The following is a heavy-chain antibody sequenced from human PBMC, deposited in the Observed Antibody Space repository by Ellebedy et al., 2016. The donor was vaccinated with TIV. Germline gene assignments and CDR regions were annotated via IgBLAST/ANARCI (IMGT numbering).Heavy chain of an antibody. V-gene: IGHV4-61*01. D-gene: IGHD4-23*01. CDR3: ARDRLETTVVTHEVYYYYMDV. CDR1: GGSVSSGSYY. CDR2: IYYSGST. Sequence: GSLRLSXTVSGGSVSSGSYYWSWIRQPPGKGLEWIGYIYYSGSTNYNPSLKSRVTMSVDTSKNQFSLKLSSVTAADTAVYYCARDRLETTVVTHEVYYYYMDVWGKGTTVTVSS. J-gene: IGHJ6*03.